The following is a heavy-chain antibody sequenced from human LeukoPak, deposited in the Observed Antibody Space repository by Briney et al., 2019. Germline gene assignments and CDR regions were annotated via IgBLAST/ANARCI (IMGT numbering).Heavy chain of an antibody. Sequence: SVKVSCKASGGTFSSYAISWVRQAPGQGLEWMGRIIPIFGTANYAQKFQRRVTITTDESTSTADMELSSLRSEDTAVYYCARGDVAAVSWFDPWGQGTLVTVSS. D-gene: IGHD6-19*01. CDR3: ARGDVAAVSWFDP. V-gene: IGHV1-69*05. CDR2: IIPIFGTA. J-gene: IGHJ5*02. CDR1: GGTFSSYA.